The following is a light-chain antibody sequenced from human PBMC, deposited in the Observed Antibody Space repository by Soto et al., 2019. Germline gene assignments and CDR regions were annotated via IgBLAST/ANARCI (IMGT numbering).Light chain of an antibody. CDR3: LQHDTYPRT. CDR1: QTISRY. CDR2: GTS. V-gene: IGKV1-17*01. J-gene: IGKJ1*01. Sequence: DIQMTQSPSSLSASVGERVNVTFRASQTISRYVNWYQQKPGKAPKRLIYGTSNLQYGAPSRFSGSGSGTEFTLTITSLQPEDFATYYCLQHDTYPRTFGQGTKVDIK.